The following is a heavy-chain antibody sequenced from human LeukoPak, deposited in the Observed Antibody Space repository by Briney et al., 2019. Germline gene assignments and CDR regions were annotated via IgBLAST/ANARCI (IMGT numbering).Heavy chain of an antibody. D-gene: IGHD3-22*01. Sequence: PGGSLRLSCAASGFTFDDYAMHWVRQAPGKGLEWVSGISWNGGSIGYADSVKGRFTISRDNAKNSLYLQMNSLRAEDTALYYCAKGTNNYYDSSGPEFDYWGQGTLVTVSS. CDR3: AKGTNNYYDSSGPEFDY. CDR2: ISWNGGSI. J-gene: IGHJ4*02. CDR1: GFTFDDYA. V-gene: IGHV3-9*01.